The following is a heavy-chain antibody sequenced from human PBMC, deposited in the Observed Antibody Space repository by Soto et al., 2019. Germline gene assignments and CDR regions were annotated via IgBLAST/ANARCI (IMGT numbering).Heavy chain of an antibody. CDR1: RGSINSHY. CDR2: LYHSGDI. J-gene: IGHJ4*02. V-gene: IGHV4-59*11. Sequence: SETLSLTCTVSRGSINSHYWSWIRQPPGRGLEWIGYLYHSGDINYNPSLKSRVTISVDTSKNQFSLKLNSVTAADTAVYYCARGIPGTYYFDYWGQGAQVTVSS. D-gene: IGHD3-10*01. CDR3: ARGIPGTYYFDY.